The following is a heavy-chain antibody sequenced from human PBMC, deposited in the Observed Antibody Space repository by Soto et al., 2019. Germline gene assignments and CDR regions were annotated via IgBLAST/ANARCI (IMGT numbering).Heavy chain of an antibody. J-gene: IGHJ6*02. D-gene: IGHD6-13*01. CDR2: IIPIFGTA. V-gene: IGHV1-69*01. CDR3: ASDLGSSWEVSYYYYGMDV. Sequence: QVRLVQSGAEVKKPGSSVKVSCKASGGTFSSYAISWVRQAPGQGLEWMGGIIPIFGTANYAQKFQGRVTITADESTSTAYMELSSLRSEDTAVYYCASDLGSSWEVSYYYYGMDVWGQGTTVTVSS. CDR1: GGTFSSYA.